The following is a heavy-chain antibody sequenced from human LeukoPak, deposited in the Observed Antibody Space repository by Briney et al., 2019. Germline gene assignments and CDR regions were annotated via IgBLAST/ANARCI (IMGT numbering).Heavy chain of an antibody. D-gene: IGHD5-12*01. CDR1: GGSISSYY. V-gene: IGHV4-4*07. CDR2: IYTSGST. Sequence: SETLSLTCTVSGGSISSYYWSWIRQPAGKGLEWIGRIYTSGSTNYNPSLKSRVSMSVDTSKTQFYPKLTSVTAADTAVYYCATMEERGYSGYDPLPYFDYWGQGTLVTVSS. J-gene: IGHJ4*02. CDR3: ATMEERGYSGYDPLPYFDY.